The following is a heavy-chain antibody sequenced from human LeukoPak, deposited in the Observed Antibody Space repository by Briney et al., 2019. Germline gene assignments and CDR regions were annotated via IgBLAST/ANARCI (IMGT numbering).Heavy chain of an antibody. D-gene: IGHD2-2*01. CDR3: AKDIVVVPAAIDY. Sequence: SGGSLRLSCAASGFTFSSYAMSWVPRAPGKGLEWVSAISGSGGSTYYADSVKGRFTISRDNSKTTLYLQMNSLRAEDTAVYYCAKDIVVVPAAIDYWGQGTLVTVSS. CDR2: ISGSGGST. CDR1: GFTFSSYA. J-gene: IGHJ4*02. V-gene: IGHV3-23*01.